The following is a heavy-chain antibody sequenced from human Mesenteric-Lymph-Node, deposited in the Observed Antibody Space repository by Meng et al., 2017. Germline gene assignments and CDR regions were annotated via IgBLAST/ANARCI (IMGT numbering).Heavy chain of an antibody. J-gene: IGHJ4*02. CDR2: IIPIFGTA. Sequence: SVKVSCKASGGTFSSYAISWVRQAPGQGLEWMGGIIPIFGTANYAQKFQGRVTMTTDSSTSTAYMELRSLRSDDTAVYYCARAAAWTLQGYFDYWGQGTLVTVSS. V-gene: IGHV1-69*05. CDR1: GGTFSSYA. D-gene: IGHD4-11*01. CDR3: ARAAAWTLQGYFDY.